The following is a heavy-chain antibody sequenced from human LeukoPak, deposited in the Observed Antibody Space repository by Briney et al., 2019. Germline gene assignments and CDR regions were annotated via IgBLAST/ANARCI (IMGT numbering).Heavy chain of an antibody. CDR3: ARRYHDSSFSY. D-gene: IGHD3-22*01. CDR1: GGSISSYY. V-gene: IGHV4-4*07. Sequence: SETLSLTCSVSGGSISSYYWSWIRQPAGKGLEWIGRIYASGGTDYNPSLKSRVTMSVDTSKNQFSLKLWSVTAADTAVYYCARRYHDSSFSYWGQGTLVTVSS. CDR2: IYASGGT. J-gene: IGHJ4*02.